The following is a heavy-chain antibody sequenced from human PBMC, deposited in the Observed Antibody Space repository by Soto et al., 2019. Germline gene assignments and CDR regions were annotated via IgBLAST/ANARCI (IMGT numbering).Heavy chain of an antibody. CDR1: GGSISSGGYY. V-gene: IGHV4-31*03. CDR3: ARAQRSITIFGVATPPGLYYYGMDV. D-gene: IGHD3-3*01. J-gene: IGHJ6*02. CDR2: IYYSGST. Sequence: SETLSLTCTVSGGSISSGGYYWSWIRQHPGKGLEWIGYIYYSGSTYYNPSLKSRVTISVDTSKNQFSLKLSSVTAADTAVYYCARAQRSITIFGVATPPGLYYYGMDVWGQGTTVTVSS.